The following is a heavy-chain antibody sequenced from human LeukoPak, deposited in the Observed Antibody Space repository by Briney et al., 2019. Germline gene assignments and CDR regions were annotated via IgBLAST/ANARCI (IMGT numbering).Heavy chain of an antibody. J-gene: IGHJ5*02. CDR3: ARGDDYGVHFDP. CDR2: INHSGST. Sequence: SETLSLTCTVSGGSISSSSYYWGWIRQPPGKGLEWIGEINHSGSTNYNPSLKSRVTISVDTSKNQFSLKLSSVTAADTAVYYCARGDDYGVHFDPWGQGTLVTVSS. V-gene: IGHV4-39*07. CDR1: GGSISSSSYY. D-gene: IGHD4-17*01.